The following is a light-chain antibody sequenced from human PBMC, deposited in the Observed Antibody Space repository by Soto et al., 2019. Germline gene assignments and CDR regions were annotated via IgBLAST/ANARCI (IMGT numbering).Light chain of an antibody. CDR3: KQYDRSPR. V-gene: IGKV3-20*01. CDR1: QSIRNSH. Sequence: EIVLTQSPGALSLSPGERATLSCRASQSIRNSHSAWYQQKPGQAPRLLIYGASNRATGVSDRFSGSGSETDFTLTMTRLEPEDSAVYYCKQYDRSPRFGGGTKVEI. CDR2: GAS. J-gene: IGKJ4*01.